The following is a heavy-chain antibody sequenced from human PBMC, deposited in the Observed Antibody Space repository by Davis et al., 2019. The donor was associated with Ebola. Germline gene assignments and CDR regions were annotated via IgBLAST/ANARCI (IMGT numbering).Heavy chain of an antibody. CDR3: TSGGYQADY. CDR1: GFTFSGSA. D-gene: IGHD5-12*01. J-gene: IGHJ4*02. V-gene: IGHV3-73*01. CDR2: IRSKANSYAT. Sequence: GESLKTPCAAPGFTFSGSALHLVRQASGKGLEWVGRIRSKANSYATAYAASVKGRFTISRDDSKNTAYLQMNSLKTEDTAVYYCTSGGYQADYWGQGTLVTVSS.